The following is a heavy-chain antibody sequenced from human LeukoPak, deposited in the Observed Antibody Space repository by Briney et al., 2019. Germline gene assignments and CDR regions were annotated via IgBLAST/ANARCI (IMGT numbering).Heavy chain of an antibody. CDR2: ISSSSSYI. CDR3: ARIGGSYPSRIDY. CDR1: GFTFSSYS. D-gene: IGHD1-26*01. Sequence: GGSLRLSCAASGFTFSSYSMNWVRQAPGKGLEWVSSISSSSSYIYYADSVKGRFTISRDNAKNSLYLQMNSLRAEDTAVYYCARIGGSYPSRIDYWGQGTLVTVSS. V-gene: IGHV3-21*01. J-gene: IGHJ4*02.